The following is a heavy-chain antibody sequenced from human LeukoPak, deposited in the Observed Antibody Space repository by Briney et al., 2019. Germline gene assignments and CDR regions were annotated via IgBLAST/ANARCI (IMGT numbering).Heavy chain of an antibody. D-gene: IGHD1-1*01. CDR1: GGSISSYY. V-gene: IGHV4-59*08. Sequence: SETLSLTCTASGGSISSYYWSWIRQPPGKGLEWIGYIYYSGSTNYNPSLKSRVTISVDTSKNQFSLKLSSVTAADTAVYYCARQYLAGTSDAFDIWGQGTMVTVSS. CDR2: IYYSGST. J-gene: IGHJ3*02. CDR3: ARQYLAGTSDAFDI.